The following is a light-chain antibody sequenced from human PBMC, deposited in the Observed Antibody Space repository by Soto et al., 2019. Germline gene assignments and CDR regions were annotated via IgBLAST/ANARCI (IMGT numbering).Light chain of an antibody. V-gene: IGLV6-57*04. CDR2: EDN. J-gene: IGLJ7*01. CDR3: QSYDSSKHAV. Sequence: NFILTHPHSIWKAPGKTVSSSCTRRSGRIASNYVQWYQQRPGSAPTTVIYEDNQRPSGVPDRFSGSIDSSSNSASLTISGLKTEDEADYYCQSYDSSKHAVFGGGTQLTVL. CDR1: SGRIASNY.